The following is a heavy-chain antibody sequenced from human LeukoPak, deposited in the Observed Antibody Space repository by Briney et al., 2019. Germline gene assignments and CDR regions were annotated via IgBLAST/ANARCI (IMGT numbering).Heavy chain of an antibody. CDR3: ARLINYYSYYYMHV. V-gene: IGHV4-4*09. J-gene: IGHJ6*03. CDR1: GGSISSYY. D-gene: IGHD2-8*01. CDR2: IYTSGST. Sequence: SETLSLTCTVSGGSISSYYWSWIRQPPGKGLEWIGCIYTSGSTNYNPSLKSRVVISVDRSKNQFSLKVSSATAADTAVYYCARLINYYSYYYMHVWGTGTSVTVSS.